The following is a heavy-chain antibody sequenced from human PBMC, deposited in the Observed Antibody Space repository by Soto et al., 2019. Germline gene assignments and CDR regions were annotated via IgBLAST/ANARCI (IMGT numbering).Heavy chain of an antibody. Sequence: EVQLVESGGGLVKPGGSLRLSCAACGFTFSNAWMNWVRQAPGKGLEWVGRIKSKTDGGTTDYAAPVKGRFTISRDDSKNTLYLQMNSLKTEDTAVYYCTTDGANWDHYYYYYGMDVWGQGTTVTVSS. CDR1: GFTFSNAW. V-gene: IGHV3-15*07. J-gene: IGHJ6*02. CDR2: IKSKTDGGTT. CDR3: TTDGANWDHYYYYYGMDV. D-gene: IGHD1-1*01.